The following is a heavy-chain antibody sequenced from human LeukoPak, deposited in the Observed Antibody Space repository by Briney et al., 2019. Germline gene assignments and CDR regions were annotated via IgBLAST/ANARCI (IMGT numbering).Heavy chain of an antibody. V-gene: IGHV3-9*01. CDR2: ISWNSGSI. J-gene: IGHJ4*02. D-gene: IGHD6-19*01. CDR3: AKFKIGRGWYRTDYFDY. Sequence: QTGGSLRLSCAASGFTFDDYAMHWVRQAPGKGLEWVSGISWNSGSIGYADSVKGRFTIPRDNAKNSLYLQMNSLRAEDTAVYYCAKFKIGRGWYRTDYFDYWGQGTLVTVSS. CDR1: GFTFDDYA.